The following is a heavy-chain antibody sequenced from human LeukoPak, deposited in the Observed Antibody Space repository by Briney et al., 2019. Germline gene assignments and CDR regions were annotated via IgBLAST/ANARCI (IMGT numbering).Heavy chain of an antibody. CDR3: ARILRFLEWIDAFDI. CDR1: GFTFSSYS. V-gene: IGHV3-48*01. Sequence: GGSLRLSCAASGFTFSSYSMNWVRQAPGKGLEWVSYISSSSSTIYYADSVKGRFTISRDNAKNSLYLQMNSLRAEDTAVYYCARILRFLEWIDAFDIWGQGTMVTVSS. J-gene: IGHJ3*02. D-gene: IGHD3-3*01. CDR2: ISSSSSTI.